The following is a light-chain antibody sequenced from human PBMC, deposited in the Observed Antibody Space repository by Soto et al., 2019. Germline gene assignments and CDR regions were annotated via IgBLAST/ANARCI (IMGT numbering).Light chain of an antibody. CDR2: GTS. J-gene: IGKJ1*01. Sequence: EIVLTQSPGTLSLFPGERATLSCRASQSVSSSYLAWYQQKPGQAPRLLIYGTSSRATGIPDRLSGSGSGTDFTLTINRLEPEDFAVYYCQHYGSSPRTFGQGTKVEIK. V-gene: IGKV3-20*01. CDR1: QSVSSSY. CDR3: QHYGSSPRT.